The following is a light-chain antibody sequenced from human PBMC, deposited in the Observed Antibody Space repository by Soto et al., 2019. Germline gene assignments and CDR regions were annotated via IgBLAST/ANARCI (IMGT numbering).Light chain of an antibody. CDR2: GAS. CDR1: QSVGSN. V-gene: IGKV3-15*01. CDR3: QHSENGTPLT. J-gene: IGKJ4*01. Sequence: EIVMTQSPATLSVSPGERATLSCRASQSVGSNLAWYLQKPGQAPRLLIYGASTRATGIPARFSGSGSGTEFTLTLSRLQSEDFAVYYCQHSENGTPLTFGGGTKVEIK.